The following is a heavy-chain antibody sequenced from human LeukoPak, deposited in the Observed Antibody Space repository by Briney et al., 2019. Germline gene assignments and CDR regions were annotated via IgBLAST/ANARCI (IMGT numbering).Heavy chain of an antibody. Sequence: SETLSLTCSVSGGSISSLCWSWIRQPPGKGLEWIGYNYYTGSTNYNPSLKSRVTMFVDMSKNQFSLRLSSVTAADTAVYYCARHRAYSSSSPFDYWGQGTLVTVSS. D-gene: IGHD6-6*01. J-gene: IGHJ4*02. CDR1: GGSISSLC. CDR3: ARHRAYSSSSPFDY. CDR2: NYYTGST. V-gene: IGHV4-59*08.